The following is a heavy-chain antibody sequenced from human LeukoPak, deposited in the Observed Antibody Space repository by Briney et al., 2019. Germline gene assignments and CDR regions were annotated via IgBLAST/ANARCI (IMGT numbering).Heavy chain of an antibody. CDR2: INHSGST. CDR1: GGSFSGYY. J-gene: IGHJ4*02. V-gene: IGHV4-34*01. Sequence: SETLSLPCAVYGGSFSGYYWSWIRQPPGKGLEWIGEINHSGSTNYNPSLKSRVTISVDTSKNQFSLKLSSVTAADTAVYYCARGTHPRIAAAGRPAYFDYWGQGTLVTVSS. D-gene: IGHD6-13*01. CDR3: ARGTHPRIAAAGRPAYFDY.